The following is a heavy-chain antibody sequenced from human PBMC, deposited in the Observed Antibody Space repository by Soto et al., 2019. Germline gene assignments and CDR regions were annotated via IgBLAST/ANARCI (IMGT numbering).Heavy chain of an antibody. D-gene: IGHD2-8*02. J-gene: IGHJ3*02. CDR3: AKATATGGGAFDI. Sequence: GGSLRLSCAASGFICSSYDMSWVRQAPGKGLEWVSTILVDGRTFYVDSVKGRFTISRDSSQNTVYLQMNSLTAGDTALYYCAKATATGGGAFDIRGQGTIVTLS. CDR1: GFICSSYD. CDR2: ILVDGRT. V-gene: IGHV3-23*01.